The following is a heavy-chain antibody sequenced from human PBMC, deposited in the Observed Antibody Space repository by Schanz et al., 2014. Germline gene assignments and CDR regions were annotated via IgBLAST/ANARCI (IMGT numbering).Heavy chain of an antibody. CDR1: GGSISSFY. CDR3: ARDRGYDFSFDP. J-gene: IGHJ5*02. V-gene: IGHV4-4*07. D-gene: IGHD3-3*01. Sequence: QVQLQESGPGLVKSSETLSLTCTVSGGSISSFYWGWIRQPAGKGLEWIGRISTSGSTHYNLSLKSRVTMSLDTSKTHFSLKLSSVTAADTAVYYCARDRGYDFSFDPWGQGTLVTVSS. CDR2: ISTSGST.